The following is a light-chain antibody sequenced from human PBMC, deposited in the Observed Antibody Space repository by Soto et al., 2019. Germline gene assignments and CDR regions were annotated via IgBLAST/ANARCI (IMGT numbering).Light chain of an antibody. J-gene: IGLJ2*01. V-gene: IGLV2-14*01. Sequence: QSALTQPASVSGSPGQSITISCTGTSSDIGGYKYVSWYQQHPGKAPKLIIYEVTNRPSGVSDRFSGSKSGNTASLTISGLQAEGEADYYCSSYTIYSTLLLFGGGTKLTVL. CDR3: SSYTIYSTLLL. CDR2: EVT. CDR1: SSDIGGYKY.